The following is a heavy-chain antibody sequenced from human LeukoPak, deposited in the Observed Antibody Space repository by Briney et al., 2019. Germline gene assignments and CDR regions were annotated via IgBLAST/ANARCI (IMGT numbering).Heavy chain of an antibody. CDR2: IYYSGST. CDR3: VSSGSGSYYYNWFDP. D-gene: IGHD3-10*01. V-gene: IGHV4-59*08. CDR1: GGSISSYY. Sequence: PSETLSLTCTVSGGSISSYYWSWIRQPPGKGLEWIGYIYYSGSTNYNPSLKSRVTISVDTSENQFSLKLSSVTAADTAVYYCVSSGSGSYYYNWFDPWGQGTLVTVSS. J-gene: IGHJ5*02.